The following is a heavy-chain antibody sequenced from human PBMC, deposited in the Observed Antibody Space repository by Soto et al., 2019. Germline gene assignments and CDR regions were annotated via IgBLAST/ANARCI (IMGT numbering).Heavy chain of an antibody. CDR3: ARVRIVISGNSGYYYYGMDV. D-gene: IGHD2-21*01. CDR2: IIPIFGTA. V-gene: IGHV1-69*13. CDR1: GRTFSGYA. J-gene: IGHJ6*02. Sequence: GASVKVSCKASGRTFSGYAISWVRQAPGQGLEWMGGIIPIFGTANYAQKFQGRVTITADESTSTAYMELSSLRFEDTAVYYCARVRIVISGNSGYYYYGMDVWGQGTTVTVSS.